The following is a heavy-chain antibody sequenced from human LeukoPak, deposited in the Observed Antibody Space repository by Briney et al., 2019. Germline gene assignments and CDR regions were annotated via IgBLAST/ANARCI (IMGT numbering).Heavy chain of an antibody. D-gene: IGHD4-11*01. CDR1: GYTYSTFG. CDR2: ITAHNGYT. Sequence: GASVKVSCTASGYTYSTFGIIWLRQAPGQGPEWMGWITAHNGYTKSPQKFQGRVIMTADTSTTTAYLEVRSLTSNDTAVYFCARSYCSSYSCGNKLFDPCGQGSLVSVSS. V-gene: IGHV1-18*01. CDR3: ARSYCSSYSCGNKLFDP. J-gene: IGHJ5*02.